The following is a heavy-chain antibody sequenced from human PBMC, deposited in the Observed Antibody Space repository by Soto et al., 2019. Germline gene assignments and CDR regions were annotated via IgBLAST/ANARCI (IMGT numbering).Heavy chain of an antibody. Sequence: QVQLVQSGAEVKKPGASVKVSCKASGYTFTGYYMHWVRQAPGQGLEWMGWINPIFGTANYAQKFQGRVTITADESTSTAYMELSSLRSEDTAVYYCARDRRSYYYYYGMDVWGQGTTVTVSS. V-gene: IGHV1-69*01. CDR3: ARDRRSYYYYYGMDV. D-gene: IGHD1-26*01. CDR1: GYTFTGYY. J-gene: IGHJ6*02. CDR2: INPIFGTA.